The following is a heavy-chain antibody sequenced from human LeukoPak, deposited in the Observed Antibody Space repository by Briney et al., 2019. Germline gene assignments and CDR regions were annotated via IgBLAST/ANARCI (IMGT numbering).Heavy chain of an antibody. CDR2: IYAIGSN. Sequence: SQTLSLTCTVYGNSMSSDTYYCTWIRHPARKGLECIGRIYAIGSNTYNSSLKSRLTISVDTSKNQFSLKLNSVTAADTAVYYCAGTRRYCSGGSCYNWFDPWGQGTLVTVSS. CDR1: GNSMSSDTYY. CDR3: AGTRRYCSGGSCYNWFDP. V-gene: IGHV4-61*02. J-gene: IGHJ5*02. D-gene: IGHD2-15*01.